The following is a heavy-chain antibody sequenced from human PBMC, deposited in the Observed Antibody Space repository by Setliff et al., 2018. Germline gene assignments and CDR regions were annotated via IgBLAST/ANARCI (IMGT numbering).Heavy chain of an antibody. V-gene: IGHV3-7*01. J-gene: IGHJ4*02. Sequence: GGSLRLSCAASGFTFSSFWMSWVRQSPGKGLEWVANINQDGSGKYYVDSVKGRFTISRDNAKNSLSLQMNGLRAGDTSVYYCARDRPDPIGSYHPMFDLWGQGTLVTVSS. D-gene: IGHD3-22*01. CDR1: GFTFSSFW. CDR3: ARDRPDPIGSYHPMFDL. CDR2: INQDGSGK.